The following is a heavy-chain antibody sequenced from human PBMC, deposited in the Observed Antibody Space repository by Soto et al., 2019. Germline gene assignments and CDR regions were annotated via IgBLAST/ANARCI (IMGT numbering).Heavy chain of an antibody. CDR3: ARDRVASRYYYCGMDV. CDR1: GFTFSSYG. CDR2: IWYDGSNK. J-gene: IGHJ6*02. V-gene: IGHV3-33*01. Sequence: QVQLVESGGGVVQPGRSLRLSCAASGFTFSSYGMHWVRQAPGKGLEWVAGIWYDGSNKYYADSVKGRFTISGDNSKNTLYLQMNSLRAVDTAVYYCARDRVASRYYYCGMDVWGQGTTVTVSS. D-gene: IGHD3-3*01.